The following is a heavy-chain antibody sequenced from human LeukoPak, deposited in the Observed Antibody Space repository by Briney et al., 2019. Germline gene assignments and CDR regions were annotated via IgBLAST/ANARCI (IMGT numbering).Heavy chain of an antibody. CDR3: ARDRGSGYRY. V-gene: IGHV4-39*07. CDR2: IYYSGST. CDR1: GGSISSSSYY. Sequence: SETLSLTCTVSGGSISSSSYYWGWIRQPPGKGLEWIGSIYYSGSTNYNPSLKSRVTISVDTSKNQFSLKLSSVTAADTAVYYCARDRGSGYRYWGQGTLVTVSS. J-gene: IGHJ4*02. D-gene: IGHD3-22*01.